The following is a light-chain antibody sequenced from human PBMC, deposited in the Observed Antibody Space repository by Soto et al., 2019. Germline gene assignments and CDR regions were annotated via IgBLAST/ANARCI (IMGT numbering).Light chain of an antibody. Sequence: DVVMTQSPLSLPVTLGQPASISCRSSQSLVYSDGNTYLNRFHQRPGQSPRRLIYKVSNRDSGVPDRFSGSGSGTDFTLKISRVEAEDVGVYYCMQGTYWPRLTFGGGTKVEIK. J-gene: IGKJ4*01. CDR2: KVS. V-gene: IGKV2-30*01. CDR3: MQGTYWPRLT. CDR1: QSLVYSDGNTY.